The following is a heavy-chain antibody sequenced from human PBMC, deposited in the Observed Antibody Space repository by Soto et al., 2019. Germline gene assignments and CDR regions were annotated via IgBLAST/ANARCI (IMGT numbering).Heavy chain of an antibody. Sequence: GGSLRLSCAASGFTLSSYGMHWVRQAPGKGLEWVAVIWSDGSNKYYADSVKGRFTISRDNSKKTLYLQMNSLRAEDTAVYYCARVFDTYYFDSWGQGNMVTVSS. CDR3: ARVFDTYYFDS. CDR2: IWSDGSNK. CDR1: GFTLSSYG. D-gene: IGHD3-9*01. V-gene: IGHV3-33*01. J-gene: IGHJ4*02.